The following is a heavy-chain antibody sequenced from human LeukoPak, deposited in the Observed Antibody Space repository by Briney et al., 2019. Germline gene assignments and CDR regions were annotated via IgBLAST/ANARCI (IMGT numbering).Heavy chain of an antibody. D-gene: IGHD3-22*01. CDR1: GFTFSSCS. V-gene: IGHV3-48*01. J-gene: IGHJ4*02. Sequence: GGSLRLSCGASGFTFSSCSINWVRQAPGKGLEWLSYISSGSGTIYYADSVKGRFTISRDNSKNTLYLQMNSLRAEDTAVYYCARVPRSPNYYDSSGLFEDWGQGTLVTVSS. CDR2: ISSGSGTI. CDR3: ARVPRSPNYYDSSGLFED.